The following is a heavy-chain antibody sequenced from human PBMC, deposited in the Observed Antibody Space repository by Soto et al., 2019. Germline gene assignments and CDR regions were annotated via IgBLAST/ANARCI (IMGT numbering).Heavy chain of an antibody. Sequence: SVKVSCNASSGTFSSYPISCVRQDPGQGLEWVGGIIPIFGTANYAQKFQGRVTITADESPSTAYMERSSLRSEDTAVYYCARDKGIAARLLDRGWFDPWGQGTLVTVSS. CDR2: IIPIFGTA. CDR1: SGTFSSYP. CDR3: ARDKGIAARLLDRGWFDP. V-gene: IGHV1-69*13. J-gene: IGHJ5*02. D-gene: IGHD6-6*01.